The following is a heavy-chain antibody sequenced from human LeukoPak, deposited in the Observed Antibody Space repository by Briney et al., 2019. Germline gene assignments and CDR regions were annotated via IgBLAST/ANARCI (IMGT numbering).Heavy chain of an antibody. J-gene: IGHJ4*02. V-gene: IGHV3-7*01. CDR3: ARGRIVAGVRY. D-gene: IGHD3-22*01. CDR1: GFTFTSYW. Sequence: PGGTLRLSCAGSGFTFTSYWMSWVRQAPGKGLEWVANIKYDGSEKNSVDSVKGRFTISRDNAKNSLYLQMNSLRAEDTAVYYCARGRIVAGVRYWGQGTLVTVSS. CDR2: IKYDGSEK.